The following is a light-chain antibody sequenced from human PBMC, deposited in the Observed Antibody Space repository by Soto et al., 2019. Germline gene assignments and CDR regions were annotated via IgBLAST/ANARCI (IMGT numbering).Light chain of an antibody. Sequence: TQSPSTLSASLDASFTITCLARRIISSLLAWYQQKPGQAPRLLIYGASTRATGIPARFSGSGSGTDFTLTISRLEPEDFAIYYCQQYGGSLMTFGQGTRLEIK. V-gene: IGKV3-20*01. CDR1: RIISSL. CDR3: QQYGGSLMT. CDR2: GAS. J-gene: IGKJ5*01.